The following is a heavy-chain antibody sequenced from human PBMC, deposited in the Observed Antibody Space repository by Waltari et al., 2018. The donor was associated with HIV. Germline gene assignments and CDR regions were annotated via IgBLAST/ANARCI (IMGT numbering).Heavy chain of an antibody. Sequence: QVQLQESVPGLVKPSETLSLTCAVSGYSISSGYYWGWIRQPPGKGLDWIGSIYHSGSTYYNPSLKSRVTISVDTSKNQFSLKLSSVTAADTAVYYCARVTVGRGNWFDPWGQGTLVTVSS. CDR3: ARVTVGRGNWFDP. V-gene: IGHV4-38-2*01. CDR1: GYSISSGYY. J-gene: IGHJ5*02. CDR2: IYHSGST. D-gene: IGHD1-20*01.